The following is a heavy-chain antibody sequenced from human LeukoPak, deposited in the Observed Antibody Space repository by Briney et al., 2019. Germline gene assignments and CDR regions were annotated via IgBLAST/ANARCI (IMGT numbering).Heavy chain of an antibody. D-gene: IGHD3-22*01. CDR3: ARASYYYDSSGYYSLKLDY. CDR2: IKQDGSEK. CDR1: GFTFSSYW. V-gene: IGHV3-7*01. Sequence: GGSLRLSCAASGFTFSSYWMSWVRQAPGKGLEWVANIKQDGSEKYYVDSVKGRFTISRDNAKNSLYLQMNSLRAEDTAVYYCARASYYYDSSGYYSLKLDYWGQGTLVTVSS. J-gene: IGHJ4*02.